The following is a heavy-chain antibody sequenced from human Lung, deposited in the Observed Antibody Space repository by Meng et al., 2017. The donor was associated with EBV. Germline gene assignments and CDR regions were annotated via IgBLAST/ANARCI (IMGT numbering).Heavy chain of an antibody. Sequence: QLQLVQVGAEVKKPGASVWVSFKASGYTFTHHGISWIRQAPGQGLEWMGWISCYNGDTNYAQKLHGRVTMTTDTSTNTAYMDLRSLRPDDTAVYYCARDPSNTSGRYAYFDYWGQGTLVTVSS. CDR3: ARDPSNTSGRYAYFDY. CDR2: ISCYNGDT. V-gene: IGHV1-18*01. D-gene: IGHD6-19*01. CDR1: GYTFTHHG. J-gene: IGHJ4*02.